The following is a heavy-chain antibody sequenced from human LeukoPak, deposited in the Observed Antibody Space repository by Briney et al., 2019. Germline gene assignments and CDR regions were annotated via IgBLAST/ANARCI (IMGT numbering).Heavy chain of an antibody. CDR2: INPHSGAT. Sequence: ASVKVSCKASGYTFTGYYMHWVRQAPGQGLEYMGWINPHSGATHYAHNYQGRVIMTRDASISTAYLELSRLTSDDTAVYYCARGGIVVKVFDPWGQGTLVTVSS. D-gene: IGHD2-2*01. CDR1: GYTFTGYY. CDR3: ARGGIVVKVFDP. J-gene: IGHJ5*02. V-gene: IGHV1-2*02.